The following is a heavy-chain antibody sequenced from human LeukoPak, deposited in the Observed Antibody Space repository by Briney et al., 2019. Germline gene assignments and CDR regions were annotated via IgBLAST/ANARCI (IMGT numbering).Heavy chain of an antibody. J-gene: IGHJ4*02. CDR2: IYYSGST. D-gene: IGHD6-13*01. V-gene: IGHV4-39*07. CDR3: ARAAAGIGDYFDY. CDR1: GGSISSSSYY. Sequence: SETLSLTCTVSGGSISSSSYYWGWIRQPPGKGLEWIGSIYYSGSTYYNPSLKSRVTISVDTSKNQFSLKLSSVTAADTAVYYCARAAAGIGDYFDYWGQGTLVTVSS.